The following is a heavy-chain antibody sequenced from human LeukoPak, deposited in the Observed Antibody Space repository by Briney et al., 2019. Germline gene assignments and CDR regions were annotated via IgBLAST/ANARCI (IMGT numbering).Heavy chain of an antibody. CDR1: GFTFSSYA. J-gene: IGHJ4*02. V-gene: IGHV3-23*01. D-gene: IGHD3-22*01. CDR3: AKVMEYYYDSSGYDY. Sequence: GGSLRLSCAASGFTFSSYAMSWVRQAPGKGLEWVSAISGSGGSTYYADSVKGRFTISRDNAKNSLYLQMNSLRAEDTAVYYCAKVMEYYYDSSGYDYWGQGTLVTVSS. CDR2: ISGSGGST.